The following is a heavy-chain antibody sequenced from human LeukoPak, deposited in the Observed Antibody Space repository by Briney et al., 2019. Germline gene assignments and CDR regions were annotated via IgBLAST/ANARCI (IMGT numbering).Heavy chain of an antibody. CDR1: RLTFNNYG. V-gene: IGHV3-30*02. CDR3: AKDRGRRIVVVPATKWGTFDY. D-gene: IGHD2-2*01. J-gene: IGHJ4*02. Sequence: PGGSLRLSCAPSRLTFNNYGMHGVRQAPGKGLAWVAFIREDGSIKYYADSVRGRFTISRENSKNTLSLQMNSLRAEDTAVYYCAKDRGRRIVVVPATKWGTFDYWGQGTLVTVSS. CDR2: IREDGSIK.